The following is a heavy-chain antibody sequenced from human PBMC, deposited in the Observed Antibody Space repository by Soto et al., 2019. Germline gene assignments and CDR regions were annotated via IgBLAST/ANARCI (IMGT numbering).Heavy chain of an antibody. V-gene: IGHV3-21*01. CDR3: ARDQPGYSYGYGLGY. Sequence: GGSLRLSCAASGFTFSSYSMNWVRQAPGKGLEWVSSISSSSSYIYYADSVKGRFTIPRDNAKNSLYLQMNSLRAEDTAVYYCARDQPGYSYGYGLGYWGQGTLVTVSS. CDR1: GFTFSSYS. J-gene: IGHJ4*02. CDR2: ISSSSSYI. D-gene: IGHD5-18*01.